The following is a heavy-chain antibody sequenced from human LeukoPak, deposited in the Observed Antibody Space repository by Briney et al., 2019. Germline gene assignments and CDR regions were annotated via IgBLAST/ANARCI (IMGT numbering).Heavy chain of an antibody. V-gene: IGHV3-11*06. D-gene: IGHD6-13*01. CDR3: ARSASDKYSSSDY. CDR1: GFTFSDYY. J-gene: IGHJ4*02. Sequence: GGSLRLSCAASGFTFSDYYISWIRQAPGKGLEWVSYISSSSSYTNYADSVKGRFTISRDNAENSLYLQMNSLRAEDTAVYYCARSASDKYSSSDYWGQGTLVTVSS. CDR2: ISSSSSYT.